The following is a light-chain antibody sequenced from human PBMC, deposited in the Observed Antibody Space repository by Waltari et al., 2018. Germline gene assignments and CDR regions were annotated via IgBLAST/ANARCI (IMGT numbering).Light chain of an antibody. Sequence: SALTQPASVSGSPGQSITISCTGASSDFGIYILVSWYQQHQGKAPKVMIYEVTKRPSGVSDRFSGSRSGNTASLTISGLQPEDEADYYCCSYAGSGTLDVVFGGGTKLTVL. V-gene: IGLV2-23*02. CDR1: SSDFGIYIL. J-gene: IGLJ2*01. CDR2: EVT. CDR3: CSYAGSGTLDVV.